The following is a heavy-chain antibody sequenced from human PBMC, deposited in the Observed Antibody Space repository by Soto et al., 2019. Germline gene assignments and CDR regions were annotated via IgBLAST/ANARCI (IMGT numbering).Heavy chain of an antibody. Sequence: ASVKVSCKVSGYTLTELSMHWVRQAPGEGLEWMGGFDPEDGETIYAQKFQGRVTMTEDTSTDTAYMELSSLRSEDTAVYYCATTTYYYGSGSYRGAFAIWGQGTMVTVSS. CDR3: ATTTYYYGSGSYRGAFAI. D-gene: IGHD3-10*01. V-gene: IGHV1-24*01. J-gene: IGHJ3*02. CDR1: GYTLTELS. CDR2: FDPEDGET.